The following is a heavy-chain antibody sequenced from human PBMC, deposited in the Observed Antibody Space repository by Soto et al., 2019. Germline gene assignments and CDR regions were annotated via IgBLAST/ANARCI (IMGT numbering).Heavy chain of an antibody. J-gene: IGHJ4*02. CDR1: GDTLSTYT. CDR3: ARSVTVAGANFDY. Sequence: SVKVSCKVSGDTLSTYTISWVRQAPGQGLEWMGRIIPIFGTANYAQKFQGRVTITADESTSTAYMELSSLRSEDTAVYYCARSVTVAGANFDYWGQGTLVTVSS. CDR2: IIPIFGTA. V-gene: IGHV1-69*13. D-gene: IGHD6-19*01.